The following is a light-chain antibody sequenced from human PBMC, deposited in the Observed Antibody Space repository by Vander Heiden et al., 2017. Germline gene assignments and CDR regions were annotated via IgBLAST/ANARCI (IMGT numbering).Light chain of an antibody. J-gene: IGLJ2*01. CDR3: SSYTSSSTPV. CDR2: DVS. Sequence: QSALTQPASVSGSPGQSITISCTGTSSDVGGYNYVSWYQQHPGKAPKLMIYDVSNRTAGVSNRFSGSKSGNTASLTISGLQEEDEADYYCSSYTSSSTPVFGGGTKLTVL. CDR1: SSDVGGYNY. V-gene: IGLV2-14*01.